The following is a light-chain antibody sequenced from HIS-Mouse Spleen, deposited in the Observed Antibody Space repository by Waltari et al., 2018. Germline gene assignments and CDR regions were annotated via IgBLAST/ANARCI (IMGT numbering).Light chain of an antibody. V-gene: IGLV3-10*01. CDR1: AFPKQY. CDR3: YSTDSSGNHRV. J-gene: IGLJ2*01. CDR2: EDS. Sequence: SYELTQPPSVSVSPGQTARITCSGHAFPKQYAYWYQQKSGQAPVLVIYEDSKRPSGIPERFSGSSSGTMATLTISGAQVEDEADYYCYSTDSSGNHRVFGGGTKLTVL.